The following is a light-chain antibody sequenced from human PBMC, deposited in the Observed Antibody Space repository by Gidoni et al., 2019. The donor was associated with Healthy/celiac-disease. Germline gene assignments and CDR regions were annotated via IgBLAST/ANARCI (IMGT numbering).Light chain of an antibody. CDR2: GAS. CDR3: QQYNNWPLWT. J-gene: IGKJ1*01. V-gene: IGKV3-15*01. Sequence: EIVMTQSPATLSVSPGESATLSCRASQSVSSNLAWYQQKPGQAPRLLIYGASTRATGIPARFSGSGSGTEFTLTIHSVQSEDFAVYYCQQYNNWPLWTFGQGTKVEIK. CDR1: QSVSSN.